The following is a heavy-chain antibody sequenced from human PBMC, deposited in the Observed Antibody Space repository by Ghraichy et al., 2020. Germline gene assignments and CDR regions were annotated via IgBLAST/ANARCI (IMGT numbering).Heavy chain of an antibody. CDR3: ARHAEMATTPIDAFDI. CDR2: IDPSDSYT. J-gene: IGHJ3*02. Sequence: GESLNISCKGSGYSFTSYWISWVRQMPGKGLEWMGRIDPSDSYTNYSPSFQGHVTISADKSISTAYLQWSSLKASDTAMYYCARHAEMATTPIDAFDIWGQGTMVTVSS. V-gene: IGHV5-10-1*01. D-gene: IGHD5-24*01. CDR1: GYSFTSYW.